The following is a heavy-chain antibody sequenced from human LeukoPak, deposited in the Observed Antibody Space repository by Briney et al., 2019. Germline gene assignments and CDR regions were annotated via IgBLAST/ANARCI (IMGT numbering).Heavy chain of an antibody. V-gene: IGHV3-48*03. D-gene: IGHD3-3*01. CDR1: GFTFSSYE. CDR3: TRDFGRSSFYFDF. CDR2: ISSGGSTI. Sequence: GGSLRLSCAASGFTFSSYEMDWVRQAPGKGLEWVSYISSGGSTIYYADSVRGRLTISRDNAENSLFLQMNRLRVEDTAVYYCTRDFGRSSFYFDFWGQGTLVTVSS. J-gene: IGHJ4*02.